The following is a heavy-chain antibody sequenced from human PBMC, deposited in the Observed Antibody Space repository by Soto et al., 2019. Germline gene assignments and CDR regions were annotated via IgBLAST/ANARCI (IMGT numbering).Heavy chain of an antibody. D-gene: IGHD6-13*01. CDR1: GYSFTSYW. Sequence: GESLKISCEGSGYSFTSYWIGWVRQMPGKGLEWMGIIYPGDSDTRYSPSFQGQVTISADKSISTAYLQWSSLKASDTAMYYCARHCRSSWSYYYYGMDVWGQGTTVTVSS. J-gene: IGHJ6*02. CDR2: IYPGDSDT. V-gene: IGHV5-51*01. CDR3: ARHCRSSWSYYYYGMDV.